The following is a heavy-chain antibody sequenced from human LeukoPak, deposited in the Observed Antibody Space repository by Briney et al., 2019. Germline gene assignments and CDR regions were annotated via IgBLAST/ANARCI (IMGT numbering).Heavy chain of an antibody. Sequence: GGSLRLSCAASGFTFNSFAMSWVRQAPGKGLEWVSVISGSGGSTYYADSVKGRFTISRDNSKNTLYLQMNSLRVEDTAVYYCANESPFLDYWGQGTLDTVSS. CDR2: ISGSGGST. CDR3: ANESPFLDY. J-gene: IGHJ4*02. CDR1: GFTFNSFA. V-gene: IGHV3-23*01.